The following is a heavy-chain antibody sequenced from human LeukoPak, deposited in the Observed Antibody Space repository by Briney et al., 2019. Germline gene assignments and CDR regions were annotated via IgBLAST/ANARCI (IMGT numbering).Heavy chain of an antibody. CDR2: IIPIFGTA. J-gene: IGHJ3*02. CDR1: GGTFNSYA. CDR3: ARVLCSGGSCYSNAFDI. V-gene: IGHV1-69*13. D-gene: IGHD2-15*01. Sequence: SVKVSCKASGGTFNSYAISWVRQAPGQGLEWMGGIIPIFGTANYAQKFQGRVTITADESTSTAYMELSSLRSEDTAVYYCARVLCSGGSCYSNAFDIWGQGTMVTVSS.